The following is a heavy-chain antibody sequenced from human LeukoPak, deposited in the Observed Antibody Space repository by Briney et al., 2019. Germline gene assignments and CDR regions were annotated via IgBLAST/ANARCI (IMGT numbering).Heavy chain of an antibody. V-gene: IGHV1-69*13. D-gene: IGHD2-15*01. CDR3: ARDLGLLGSDAFDI. J-gene: IGHJ3*02. CDR2: IIPIFGTA. CDR1: GYTFTSYY. Sequence: GASVKVSCKASGYTFTSYYMHWVRQAPGQGLEWMGGIIPIFGTANYAQKFQGRVTITADESTSTAYMELSSLRSEDTAVYYCARDLGLLGSDAFDIWGQGTMVTVSS.